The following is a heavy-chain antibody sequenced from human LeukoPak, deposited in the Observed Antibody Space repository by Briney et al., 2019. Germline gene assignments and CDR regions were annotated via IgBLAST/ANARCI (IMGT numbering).Heavy chain of an antibody. CDR2: IYYSGST. CDR3: ARGQFTIFGVVIPFDP. J-gene: IGHJ5*02. V-gene: IGHV4-39*07. CDR1: GGSISSSSYY. D-gene: IGHD3-3*01. Sequence: SETLSLTCTVSGGSISSSSYYWGWIRQPPGKGLEWIGSIYYSGSTYYNPSLKSRVTISVDRSKNQFSLKLSSVTAADTAVYYCARGQFTIFGVVIPFDPWGQGTLVTVSS.